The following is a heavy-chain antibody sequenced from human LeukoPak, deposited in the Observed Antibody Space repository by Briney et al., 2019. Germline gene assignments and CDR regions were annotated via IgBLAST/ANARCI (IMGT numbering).Heavy chain of an antibody. CDR2: IYSGGTT. V-gene: IGHV3-66*01. CDR1: GLTVSTNY. Sequence: PGWSLRLSCAASGLTVSTNYMSWFRHPPGKGLDWVSIIYSGGTTYCADSVKGRFTLSRDTSKNTLYLQMNSLRAEDTAVYYCARVVRGPYQLFDFWGQGTLVTVSS. J-gene: IGHJ4*02. D-gene: IGHD3-10*01. CDR3: ARVVRGPYQLFDF.